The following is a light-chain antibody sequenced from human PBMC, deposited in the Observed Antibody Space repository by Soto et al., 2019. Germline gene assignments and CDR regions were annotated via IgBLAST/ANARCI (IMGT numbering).Light chain of an antibody. V-gene: IGLV6-57*04. CDR1: SGSIADNY. Sequence: NFMVTQPHSVSESPGKTATISCTRSSGSIADNYVQWYQQRPGSAPTIVIFEDNRRPSGVPDRFSGSIDRSSNSASLTISGLKTEDEADYYCQSYDDSNVVFGGGTKLTVL. CDR3: QSYDDSNVV. J-gene: IGLJ3*02. CDR2: EDN.